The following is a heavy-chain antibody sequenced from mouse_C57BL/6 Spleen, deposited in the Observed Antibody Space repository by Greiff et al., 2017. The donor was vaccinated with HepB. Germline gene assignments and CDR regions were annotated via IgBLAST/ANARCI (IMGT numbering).Heavy chain of an antibody. Sequence: EVKLQQSGPELVKPGASVKISCKASGYTFTDYYMNWVKQSHGKSLEWIGDINPNNGGTSYNQKFKGKATLTVDKSSSTAYMELRSLTSEDSAVYYCARSRLRQDFDYWGQGTTLTVSS. CDR1: GYTFTDYY. D-gene: IGHD2-4*01. CDR3: ARSRLRQDFDY. CDR2: INPNNGGT. J-gene: IGHJ2*01. V-gene: IGHV1-26*01.